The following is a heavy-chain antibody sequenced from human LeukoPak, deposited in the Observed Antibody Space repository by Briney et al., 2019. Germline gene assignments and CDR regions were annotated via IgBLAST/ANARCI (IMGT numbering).Heavy chain of an antibody. CDR2: IYYSGST. V-gene: IGHV4-59*12. Sequence: SETLSLTCTVSGGSISSYYWSWIRQPPGKGLEWIGYIYYSGSTNYNPSLKSRVTISVDTSKNQFSLKLSSVTAADTAVYYCARVRRYCSGGSCLHTAYCFDYWGQGTLVTVSS. D-gene: IGHD2-15*01. CDR1: GGSISSYY. J-gene: IGHJ4*02. CDR3: ARVRRYCSGGSCLHTAYCFDY.